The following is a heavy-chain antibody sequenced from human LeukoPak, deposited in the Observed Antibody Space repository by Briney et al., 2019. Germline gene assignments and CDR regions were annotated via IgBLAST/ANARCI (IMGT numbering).Heavy chain of an antibody. Sequence: SETLSLTCTVSGGSISSSSYYWGWIRQPPGKGLEWIGSIYYSGSTYYNPSLKSRVTISVDTSKNQFSLKLSSVTAADTAVYYCARDYPEVFDYWGQGTLVTVSS. CDR1: GGSISSSSYY. CDR2: IYYSGST. J-gene: IGHJ4*02. CDR3: ARDYPEVFDY. V-gene: IGHV4-39*07.